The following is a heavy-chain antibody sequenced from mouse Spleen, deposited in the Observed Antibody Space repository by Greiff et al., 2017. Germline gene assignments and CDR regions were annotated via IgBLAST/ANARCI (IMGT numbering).Heavy chain of an antibody. D-gene: IGHD2-2*01. V-gene: IGHV1-18*01. CDR2: INPNNGGT. Sequence: EVMLVESGPELVKPGASVKIPCKASGYTFTDYNMDWVKQSHGKSLEWIGDINPNNGGTIYNQKFKGKATLTVDKSSSTAYMELRSLTSEDTAVYYCARWRLGSYTMDYWGQGTSVTVSS. CDR1: GYTFTDYN. J-gene: IGHJ4*01. CDR3: ARWRLGSYTMDY.